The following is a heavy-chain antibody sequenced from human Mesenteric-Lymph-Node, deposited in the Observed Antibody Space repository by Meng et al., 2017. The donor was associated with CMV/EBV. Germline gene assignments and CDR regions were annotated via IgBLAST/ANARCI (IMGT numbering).Heavy chain of an antibody. Sequence: GESLKISCAASGFIFSSYWMHWVRQAPGKGLVWVSRINSDGSSTSYADSVKGRFTISRDNAKNSLYLQMNSLRAEDTAVYYCARAGGTIFGVATSYYGMDVWGQGTTVTVSS. CDR2: INSDGSST. V-gene: IGHV3-74*01. D-gene: IGHD3-3*01. CDR3: ARAGGTIFGVATSYYGMDV. J-gene: IGHJ6*02. CDR1: GFIFSSYW.